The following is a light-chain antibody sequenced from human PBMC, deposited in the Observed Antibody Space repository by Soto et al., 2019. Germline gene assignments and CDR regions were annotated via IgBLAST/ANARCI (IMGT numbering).Light chain of an antibody. CDR1: QSVSNQ. CDR2: DAS. J-gene: IGKJ2*01. V-gene: IGKV3-11*01. Sequence: VLTQSPATLSLSPGERATLSCRASQSVSNQLAWYQQKPGQAPRLLIYDASNRATGISARFSGSGSGTDFTLTISSLEPEDFAVYYCQQRNNWPPYTFGQGTKVDIK. CDR3: QQRNNWPPYT.